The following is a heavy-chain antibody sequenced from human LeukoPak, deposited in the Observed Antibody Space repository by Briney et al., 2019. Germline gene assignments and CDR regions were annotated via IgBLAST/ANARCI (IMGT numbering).Heavy chain of an antibody. CDR3: ARTSRSITIFGVVISFDY. CDR1: GYTFTSYD. CDR2: KNPNSGNT. J-gene: IGHJ4*02. D-gene: IGHD3-3*01. Sequence: ASVKVPCKASGYTFTSYDINWVRQATGQGLEWMGWKNPNSGNTGYAQKFQGRVTITRNTSISTAYMELSSLRSEDTAVYYCARTSRSITIFGVVISFDYWGQGTLVTVSS. V-gene: IGHV1-8*03.